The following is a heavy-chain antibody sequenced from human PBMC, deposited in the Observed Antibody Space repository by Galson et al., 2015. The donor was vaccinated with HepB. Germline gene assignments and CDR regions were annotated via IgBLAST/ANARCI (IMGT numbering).Heavy chain of an antibody. V-gene: IGHV3-30*04. J-gene: IGHJ6*03. Sequence: SLRLSCAASGFTFSSYAMHWVRQAPGKGLEWVAVISYVGSNKYYADSVKGRFTISRDNSKNTLYLQMNSLRAEDTAVYYCAKSAKKTLVPTVPRNYMDVWGKGTTVTVSS. CDR2: ISYVGSNK. D-gene: IGHD4-11*01. CDR1: GFTFSSYA. CDR3: AKSAKKTLVPTVPRNYMDV.